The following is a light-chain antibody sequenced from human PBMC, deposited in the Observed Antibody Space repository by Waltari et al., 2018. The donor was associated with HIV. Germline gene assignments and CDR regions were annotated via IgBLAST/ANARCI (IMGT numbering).Light chain of an antibody. J-gene: IGLJ1*01. V-gene: IGLV3-27*01. CDR3: YSSADIPYV. CDR1: VVAKKN. CDR2: KDS. Sequence: SRELTQPLSVTVSPGQTARPTCSGDVVAKKNVLWFQEKAGQAPVLVVYKDSQRASGIPERFSGSSSGTTATLIISGAQVEDEADYYCYSSADIPYVFGIGTKVTVL.